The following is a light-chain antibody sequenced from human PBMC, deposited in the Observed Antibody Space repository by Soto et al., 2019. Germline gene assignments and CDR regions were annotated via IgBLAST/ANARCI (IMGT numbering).Light chain of an antibody. CDR1: QSISHY. J-gene: IGKJ1*01. CDR3: QQYYSYPRT. V-gene: IGKV1-17*01. Sequence: DIQMTQTPSSLSASVGDTVTITCRASQSISHYLSWYQQKPGKAPKLLIYAAYTLQSGVPSRFSGSGSGTDFTLTISCLQSEDFATYYCQQYYSYPRTFGQGTKVDIK. CDR2: AAY.